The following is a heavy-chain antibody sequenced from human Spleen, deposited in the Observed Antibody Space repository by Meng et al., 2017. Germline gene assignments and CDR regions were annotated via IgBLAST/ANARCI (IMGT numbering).Heavy chain of an antibody. CDR1: GFTFSSYE. D-gene: IGHD3-10*01. CDR2: ISSSGSTI. V-gene: IGHV3-48*03. Sequence: GESLKISCAASGFTFSSYEMNWVRQAPGKGLEWVSYISSSGSTIYYADSVKGRFTISRDNAKNSLYLQMNSLRAEDTAVYYCARVHVLLWFGELSRGGMDVWGQGTMVTVSS. J-gene: IGHJ6*02. CDR3: ARVHVLLWFGELSRGGMDV.